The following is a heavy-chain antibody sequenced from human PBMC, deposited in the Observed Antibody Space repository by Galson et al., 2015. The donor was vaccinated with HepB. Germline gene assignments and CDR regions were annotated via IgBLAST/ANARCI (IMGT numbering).Heavy chain of an antibody. D-gene: IGHD2-2*01. V-gene: IGHV2-5*01. Sequence: PALVKPTQTLTLTCTFSGFSLSTSGVGVGWVRQPPGKALEWLALIYWNDDKRYSPSLKSRLTITKDPSKNQVVLTMTNMDPVDTATYYCAHSRVGPTKGSTYYFDYWGQGTLVTVSS. CDR1: GFSLSTSGVG. CDR2: IYWNDDK. J-gene: IGHJ4*02. CDR3: AHSRVGPTKGSTYYFDY.